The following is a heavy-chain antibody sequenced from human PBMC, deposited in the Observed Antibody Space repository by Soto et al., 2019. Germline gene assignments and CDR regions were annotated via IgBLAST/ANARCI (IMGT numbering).Heavy chain of an antibody. CDR1: GFTFSSYA. D-gene: IGHD6-13*01. Sequence: GGSLRLSCAASGFTFSSYAMSWVRQAPGKGLEWVSAISGSGGSTYYADSVKGRFTISRDNSKNTLYLQMNSLRAEDTAVYYCAKSDTGSSSWYPYYGMDVWGQGTTVTVSS. CDR2: ISGSGGST. J-gene: IGHJ6*02. V-gene: IGHV3-23*01. CDR3: AKSDTGSSSWYPYYGMDV.